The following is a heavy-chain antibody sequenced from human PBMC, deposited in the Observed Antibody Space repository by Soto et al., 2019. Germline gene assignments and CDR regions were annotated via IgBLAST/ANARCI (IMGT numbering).Heavy chain of an antibody. Sequence: PGGSLRLSCAASGFTFSSYAIHWVRQAPCKGLEWVAVISYDGSNKYYADSVKGRFTISRDNSKNTLYLQMNSLRAEDTAVYYCARDQVFGSTKDRDESGMDVWGQGTTVTVSS. CDR3: ARDQVFGSTKDRDESGMDV. CDR2: ISYDGSNK. CDR1: GFTFSSYA. J-gene: IGHJ6*02. D-gene: IGHD3-10*02. V-gene: IGHV3-30-3*01.